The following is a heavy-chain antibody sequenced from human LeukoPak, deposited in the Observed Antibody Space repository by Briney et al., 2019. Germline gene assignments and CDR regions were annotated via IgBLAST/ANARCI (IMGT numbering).Heavy chain of an antibody. CDR3: ARGSGSYFPFQR. J-gene: IGHJ1*01. CDR2: ISSSSSYI. D-gene: IGHD1-26*01. V-gene: IGHV3-21*01. CDR1: GFTFSSYS. Sequence: GGSLRLSCAASGFTFSSYSMNWVRQAPGKGLEWVSSISSSSSYIYYADSVKGRFTISRDNAKNSLYLQMNSLRAEDTAVYYCARGSGSYFPFQRWGQGTLVTVSS.